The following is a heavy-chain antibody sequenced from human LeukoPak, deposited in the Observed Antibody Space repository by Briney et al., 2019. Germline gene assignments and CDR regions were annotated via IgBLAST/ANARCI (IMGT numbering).Heavy chain of an antibody. CDR2: ISYDGSNK. CDR3: AKAPRDIIYYMDV. Sequence: PGGSLRLSCAASGFTFSRFPMHWVRQAPGKGLEWGAVISYDGSNKYYADSVKGRFTISRDNSKNTLYLQMNTLRAEDTAVYYCAKAPRDIIYYMDVWGKGTTVTVSS. CDR1: GFTFSRFP. V-gene: IGHV3-30-3*01. J-gene: IGHJ6*03. D-gene: IGHD3-9*01.